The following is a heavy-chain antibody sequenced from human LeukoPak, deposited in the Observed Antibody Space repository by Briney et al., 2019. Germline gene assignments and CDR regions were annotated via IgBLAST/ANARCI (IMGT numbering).Heavy chain of an antibody. Sequence: GASVKVSCKASGYTFIRYYIHWVRQAPGQGLEWMGIVNPSSDSTNYAQKFQGRVTMTRDTSTSTVYMELSSLRSEDTAVYYCARWTTTYLDYWGQGTLVTVSS. CDR3: ARWTTTYLDY. D-gene: IGHD3/OR15-3a*01. J-gene: IGHJ4*02. CDR2: VNPSSDST. CDR1: GYTFIRYY. V-gene: IGHV1-46*01.